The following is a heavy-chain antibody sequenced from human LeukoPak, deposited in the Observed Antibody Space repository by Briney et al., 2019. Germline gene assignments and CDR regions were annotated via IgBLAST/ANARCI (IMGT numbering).Heavy chain of an antibody. CDR3: ARHSRDGYNPFDY. Sequence: SESLSLTCTVSGGSVINYYWSWVRQPPGKGLEWIVHIYSSGSTIYNPSLQSRVTMSIDTSKNPFSLNLNSVTAADTAVYYCARHSRDGYNPFDYWGQGTLVTVSS. CDR2: IYSSGST. CDR1: GGSVINYY. D-gene: IGHD5-24*01. J-gene: IGHJ4*02. V-gene: IGHV4-59*08.